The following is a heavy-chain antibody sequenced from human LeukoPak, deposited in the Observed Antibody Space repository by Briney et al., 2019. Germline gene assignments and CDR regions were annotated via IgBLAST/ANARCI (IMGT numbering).Heavy chain of an antibody. CDR3: ARGKRITIFGVVKNSYYYMDV. Sequence: SETLSLTRTVSGGSISSYYWSWIRQPAGKGLEWVGRIYTSGSTNYNPSLKSRVTMSVDTSKNQFSLKLSSVTAADTAVYYCARGKRITIFGVVKNSYYYMDVWGKGTTVTVSS. CDR1: GGSISSYY. V-gene: IGHV4-4*07. CDR2: IYTSGST. J-gene: IGHJ6*03. D-gene: IGHD3-3*01.